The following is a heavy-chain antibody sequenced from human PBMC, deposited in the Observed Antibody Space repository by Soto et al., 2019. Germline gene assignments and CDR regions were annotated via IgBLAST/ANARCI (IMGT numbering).Heavy chain of an antibody. D-gene: IGHD6-19*01. CDR3: ARGSLLQDIAVADAFDY. V-gene: IGHV4-31*03. CDR2: IYYSGST. CDR1: GGSISSGGYY. Sequence: PSETLSLTCTVSGGSISSGGYYWSWIRQHPGKGLEWIGYIYYSGSTYYNPSLKSRVTISVDTSKSQFSLKLSSVTAADTAVYYCARGSLLQDIAVADAFDYWGQGTLVTVSS. J-gene: IGHJ4*02.